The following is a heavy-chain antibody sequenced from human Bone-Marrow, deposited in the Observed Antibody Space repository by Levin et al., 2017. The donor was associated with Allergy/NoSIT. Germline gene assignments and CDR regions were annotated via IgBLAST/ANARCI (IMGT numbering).Heavy chain of an antibody. CDR1: GHTFSSYY. J-gene: IGHJ3*02. V-gene: IGHV1-46*01. D-gene: IGHD3-22*01. Sequence: GESLKISCKASGHTFSSYYIHWVRQAPGQGLEWMGIINPTGDITNYGQKFQGRVTMTRDTSTSTVYMEMTSLRSEDTAVYSCAGALYYYDTSGVLAGGWAFDIWGQGTMVTVSS. CDR2: INPTGDIT. CDR3: AGALYYYDTSGVLAGGWAFDI.